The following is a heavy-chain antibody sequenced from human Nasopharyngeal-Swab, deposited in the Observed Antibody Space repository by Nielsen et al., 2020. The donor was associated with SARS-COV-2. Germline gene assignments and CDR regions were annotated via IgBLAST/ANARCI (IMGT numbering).Heavy chain of an antibody. CDR1: GDSIAYSTFY. D-gene: IGHD6-13*01. J-gene: IGHJ4*02. Sequence: SDTLSLTFTVSGDSIAYSTFYWGWIRQPPGKGLERIGNNYYNGNTYQNPSLKSRLTISVDKSKNQFSLQLSSVTAADTAVYYCVRSSSWYYFDYWAQGTQVTVSS. CDR2: NYYNGNT. CDR3: VRSSSWYYFDY. V-gene: IGHV4-39*01.